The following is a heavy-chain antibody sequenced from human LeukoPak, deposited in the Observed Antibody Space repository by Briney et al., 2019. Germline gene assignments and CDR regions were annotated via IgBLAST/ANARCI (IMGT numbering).Heavy chain of an antibody. V-gene: IGHV3-7*02. J-gene: IGHJ4*02. CDR3: ARTSSDSSAYYDY. D-gene: IGHD3-22*01. Sequence: GGSLRLSCAASGFTFSSYWMSWVRQAPGKGLEWVANIKQDGSEKYYVDSVKGRFTISRDNAKNSLYLQMNSLRAEDTAVYYCARTSSDSSAYYDYWGQGTLVTVAS. CDR2: IKQDGSEK. CDR1: GFTFSSYW.